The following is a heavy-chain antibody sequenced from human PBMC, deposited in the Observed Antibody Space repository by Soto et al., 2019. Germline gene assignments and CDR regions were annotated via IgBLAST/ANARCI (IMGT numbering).Heavy chain of an antibody. CDR3: AGDGAGAYGLGWFDP. CDR1: GDSISRGVYY. CDR2: IYHSGST. V-gene: IGHV4-31*03. D-gene: IGHD2-21*01. J-gene: IGHJ5*02. Sequence: QVQLQESGPGLVKPSQTLSLTCTVSGDSISRGVYYWNWIRYHPRKGLEWIGYIYHSGSTNYNPYMEGRVTISVDTSQNQLSLESSNVTAADTAVYYCAGDGAGAYGLGWFDPWGQGILVTVSS.